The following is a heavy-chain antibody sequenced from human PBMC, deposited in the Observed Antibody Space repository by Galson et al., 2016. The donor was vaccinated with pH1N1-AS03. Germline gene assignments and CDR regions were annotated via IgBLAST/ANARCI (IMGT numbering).Heavy chain of an antibody. D-gene: IGHD1-1*01. Sequence: SGAEVKKPGESLQISCKGSGYSFTNHWIAWVRQMPGKGLEWIGYIHYRGNSYYNPSLESRATMSVDTSKNQFSLNLNSVTSADTALYFCARKVDLMTTSDTFDIWGPGTMVTVSS. CDR1: GYSFTNHW. J-gene: IGHJ3*02. CDR3: ARKVDLMTTSDTFDI. CDR2: IHYRGNS. V-gene: IGHV4-28*01.